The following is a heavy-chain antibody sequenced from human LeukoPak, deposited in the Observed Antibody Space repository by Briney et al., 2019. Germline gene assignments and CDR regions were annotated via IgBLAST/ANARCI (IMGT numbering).Heavy chain of an antibody. Sequence: PGGSLRLSCAASGFTVITNDMTWVRQAPGRGSKWSQVLYSDGNTKYADSVQGRFTISRDNSKNTLYLEMNSLSPDDTAVYYCARGVEPLAANALAYWGQGTLVTVSS. CDR2: LYSDGNT. D-gene: IGHD1-14*01. J-gene: IGHJ4*02. V-gene: IGHV3-53*01. CDR3: ARGVEPLAANALAY. CDR1: GFTVITND.